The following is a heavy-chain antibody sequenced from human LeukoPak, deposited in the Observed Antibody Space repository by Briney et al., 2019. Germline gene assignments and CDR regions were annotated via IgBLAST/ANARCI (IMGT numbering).Heavy chain of an antibody. CDR1: GFTFDDYA. V-gene: IGHV3-9*01. CDR3: AKDIRALMVATFYY. D-gene: IGHD5-12*01. J-gene: IGHJ4*02. CDR2: ISWNSGSI. Sequence: GGSLRLSCAASGFTFDDYAMHWVRQAPGKGLEWVSGISWNSGSIGYADSAKGRFTISRDNAKNSLYLQMNSLRAEDTALYYCAKDIRALMVATFYYWGQGTLVTVSS.